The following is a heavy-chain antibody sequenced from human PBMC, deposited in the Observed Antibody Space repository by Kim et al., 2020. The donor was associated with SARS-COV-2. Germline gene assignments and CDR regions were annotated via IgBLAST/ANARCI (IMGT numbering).Heavy chain of an antibody. CDR2: LGGST. J-gene: IGHJ4*02. CDR1: GGSISSYY. V-gene: IGHV4-59*01. Sequence: SETLSLTCTVSGGSISSYYWSWIRQPPGKGLEWIGYLGGSTNYNPSLKSRVTISIDTSKNQFSLKLSSVTTADTAVYYCARNGGSYSFDYWGQGTLVTVS. CDR3: ARNGGSYSFDY. D-gene: IGHD1-26*01.